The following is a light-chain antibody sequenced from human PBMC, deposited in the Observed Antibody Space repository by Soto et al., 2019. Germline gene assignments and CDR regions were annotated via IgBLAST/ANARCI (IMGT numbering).Light chain of an antibody. CDR3: QQYGTSPS. CDR2: DAS. CDR1: QSVSSNF. J-gene: IGKJ3*01. Sequence: EIVLTQTPGTQSLSPGERATLSCRASQSVSSNFLAWYQQKRGQAPRLLIYDASTRATGIPDRFSGSGSGTDFTLTVSRLEPEDFAVYYCQQYGTSPSFGPGTKVDIK. V-gene: IGKV3-20*01.